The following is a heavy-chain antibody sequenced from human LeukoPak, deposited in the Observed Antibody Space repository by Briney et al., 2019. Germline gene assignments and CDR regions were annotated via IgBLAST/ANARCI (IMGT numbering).Heavy chain of an antibody. J-gene: IGHJ4*02. V-gene: IGHV3-23*01. CDR1: GFTFSSYA. CDR2: ISGSGGST. Sequence: VGSLRLSCAASGFTFSSYAMSWVRQAPGKGLEWVSAISGSGGSTYYADSVKGRFTISRDNSKNTLYLQMNSLRAEDTAVYYCTRAGGYDNYLDYWGQGTPVTVSS. D-gene: IGHD5-12*01. CDR3: TRAGGYDNYLDY.